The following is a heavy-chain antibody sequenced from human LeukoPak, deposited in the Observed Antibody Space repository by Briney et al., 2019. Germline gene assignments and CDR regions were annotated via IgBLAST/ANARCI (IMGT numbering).Heavy chain of an antibody. D-gene: IGHD6-19*01. V-gene: IGHV4-39*01. Sequence: SQTLSLTCTVSGGSISSYYWGWIRQPPGKGLEWIGSIYYSGSTYYNPSLKSRVTISVDTSKNQFSLKLSSVTAADTAVYYCARPGSSGWDFDYWGQGTLVTVSS. CDR1: GGSISSYY. J-gene: IGHJ4*02. CDR3: ARPGSSGWDFDY. CDR2: IYYSGST.